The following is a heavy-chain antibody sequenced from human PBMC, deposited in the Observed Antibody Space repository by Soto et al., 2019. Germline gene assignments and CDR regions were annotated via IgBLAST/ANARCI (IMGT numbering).Heavy chain of an antibody. CDR3: AKDQKGPIFGVVIIPYYYGMDV. CDR2: ISGSGGST. Sequence: QTGGSLRLSCAASGFTFSSYAMSWVRQAPGKGLEWVSAISGSGGSTYYADSVKGRFTISRDNSKNTLYLQMNSLRAEDTAVYYFAKDQKGPIFGVVIIPYYYGMDVWGQGTTVTVSS. CDR1: GFTFSSYA. V-gene: IGHV3-23*01. J-gene: IGHJ6*02. D-gene: IGHD3-3*01.